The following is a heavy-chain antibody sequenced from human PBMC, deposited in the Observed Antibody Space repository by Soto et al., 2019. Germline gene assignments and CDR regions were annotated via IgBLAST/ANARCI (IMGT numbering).Heavy chain of an antibody. CDR1: GGSFSGYY. CDR3: ARGVDTAMESHYYYGMDV. V-gene: IGHV4-34*01. J-gene: IGHJ6*02. D-gene: IGHD5-18*01. CDR2: INHSGST. Sequence: SETLSLTCAVYGGSFSGYYWSWIRQPPGKGLEWIGEINHSGSTNYNPSLKSRVTISVDTSKNQFSLKLSSVTAADTAVYYCARGVDTAMESHYYYGMDVWGQGTTVTVSS.